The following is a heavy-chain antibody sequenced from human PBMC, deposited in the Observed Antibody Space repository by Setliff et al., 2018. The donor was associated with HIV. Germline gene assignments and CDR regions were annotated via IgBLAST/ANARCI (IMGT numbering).Heavy chain of an antibody. CDR1: DGSISSYY. Sequence: TLSLTCTVSDGSISSYYWSWIRQPAGEGLEWIGRIYTSGSTNYNPSFKSRLTMSLDPSKNQFSLKLRSVTAADTAVYYCARVGSSSGWTNYYYGMDVWGQGTTVTVSS. CDR3: ARVGSSSGWTNYYYGMDV. CDR2: IYTSGST. V-gene: IGHV4-4*07. J-gene: IGHJ6*02. D-gene: IGHD6-19*01.